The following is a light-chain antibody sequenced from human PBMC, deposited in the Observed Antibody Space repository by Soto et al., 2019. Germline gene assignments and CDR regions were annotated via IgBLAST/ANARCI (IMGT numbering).Light chain of an antibody. CDR2: DVS. J-gene: IGLJ2*01. CDR1: SSDVGGYNY. V-gene: IGLV2-11*01. CDR3: CSYAGSYTFV. Sequence: QSVLTQPRSVSGSPGQSVTISCTGTSSDVGGYNYVSWYQQHPGKAPKLMIYDVSKRPSGVPDRFSGSKSGNTASLTISGLQAEDAADYHCCSYAGSYTFVFGGGTKLTVL.